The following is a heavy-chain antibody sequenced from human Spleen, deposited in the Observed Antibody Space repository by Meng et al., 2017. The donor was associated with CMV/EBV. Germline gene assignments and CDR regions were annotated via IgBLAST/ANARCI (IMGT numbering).Heavy chain of an antibody. Sequence: ASVKVSCKASGYSYIPYGISWVRQAPGQGLEWMGWITPYKGNINYAQKFQGRVIMTTDTSTSTAYMELRSLRTDDTAVYYCARGQSTIAVRWVDHWGQGTLVTVSS. CDR1: GYSYIPYG. CDR3: ARGQSTIAVRWVDH. V-gene: IGHV1-18*01. CDR2: ITPYKGNI. J-gene: IGHJ4*02. D-gene: IGHD6-6*01.